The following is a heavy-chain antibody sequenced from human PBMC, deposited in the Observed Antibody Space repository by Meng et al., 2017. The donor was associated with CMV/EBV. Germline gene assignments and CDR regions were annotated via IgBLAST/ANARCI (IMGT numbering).Heavy chain of an antibody. CDR3: ARGGWGAGSDY. J-gene: IGHJ4*02. V-gene: IGHV3-74*01. CDR2: INSDGSST. D-gene: IGHD1-26*01. Sequence: GESLKISCAASGFTFSSYWMHGVRQAPGKGLVWVSRINSDGSSTSYADSVKGRFTISRDNAKNTLYLQMNSLRAEDTAVYYCARGGWGAGSDYWGQGTLVTVSS. CDR1: GFTFSSYW.